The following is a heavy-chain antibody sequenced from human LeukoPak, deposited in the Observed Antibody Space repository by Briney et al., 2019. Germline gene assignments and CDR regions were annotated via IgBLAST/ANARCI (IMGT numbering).Heavy chain of an antibody. CDR2: ISSSSSHI. D-gene: IGHD4-17*01. CDR3: ARVYGDYGGYWFDP. Sequence: GGSLRLSCAASGFTFSSYSMDWVRLAPGKGLEWVSSISSSSSHIYYADSVKGRFTISRDNAKNSLYLQMNSLRAEDTAVYYCARVYGDYGGYWFDPWGQGTLVTVSS. V-gene: IGHV3-21*01. CDR1: GFTFSSYS. J-gene: IGHJ5*02.